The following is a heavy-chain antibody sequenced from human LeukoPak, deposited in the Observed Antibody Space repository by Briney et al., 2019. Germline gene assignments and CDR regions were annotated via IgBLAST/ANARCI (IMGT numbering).Heavy chain of an antibody. J-gene: IGHJ4*02. CDR2: ISYDGSNK. D-gene: IGHD2-15*01. Sequence: GRSLRLSCAASGFTFSSYGMHWVRQAPGKGLEWVAVISYDGSNKYYADSVKGRFTISRDNSKNTLYLQMNSLRAEDTAVYYCAKDKTVVAATTYSLYLDYWGQGTLVTVSS. V-gene: IGHV3-30*18. CDR1: GFTFSSYG. CDR3: AKDKTVVAATTYSLYLDY.